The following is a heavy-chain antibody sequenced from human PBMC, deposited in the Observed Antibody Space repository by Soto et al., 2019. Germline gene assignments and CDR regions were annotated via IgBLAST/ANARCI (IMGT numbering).Heavy chain of an antibody. CDR2: IDPSDSYT. Sequence: GESLKISCKGSGYSFTSYWISWVRQMPGKGLEWMGRIDPSDSYTNYSPSFQGHVTISADKSISTAYLQWSSLKASDTAMYYWARHPSVVISHYYYYGMDVWGQGTTVTVS. D-gene: IGHD3-22*01. CDR1: GYSFTSYW. V-gene: IGHV5-10-1*01. J-gene: IGHJ6*02. CDR3: ARHPSVVISHYYYYGMDV.